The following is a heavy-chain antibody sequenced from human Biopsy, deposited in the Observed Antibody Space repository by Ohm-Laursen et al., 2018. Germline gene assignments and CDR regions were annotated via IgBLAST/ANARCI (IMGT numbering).Heavy chain of an antibody. D-gene: IGHD6-19*01. Sequence: SSLRLSCAASGFTLENYAMNWVRQAPGKGLEWVSGISWNSGSVVYADSVKGRFTISRDNAKNSLYLQMHSLRAEDTAFYYCAKASGYSSGWPIDYWGQGNLVTVSS. V-gene: IGHV3-9*01. CDR3: AKASGYSSGWPIDY. CDR2: ISWNSGSV. CDR1: GFTLENYA. J-gene: IGHJ4*02.